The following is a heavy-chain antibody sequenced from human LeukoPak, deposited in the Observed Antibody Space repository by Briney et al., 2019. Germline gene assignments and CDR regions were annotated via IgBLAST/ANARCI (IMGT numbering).Heavy chain of an antibody. J-gene: IGHJ4*02. CDR3: ARRQHCSSTSCLDY. D-gene: IGHD2-2*01. CDR2: IHSGGST. Sequence: GGSLRLSCAASGFTVGSDYMSWVRQAPGKGLERVSIIHSGGSTYYADSVKGRFTISRDNSKNTLNLQMNSLRAEDTAVYYCARRQHCSSTSCLDYWGQGTLVSVSS. V-gene: IGHV3-66*04. CDR1: GFTVGSDY.